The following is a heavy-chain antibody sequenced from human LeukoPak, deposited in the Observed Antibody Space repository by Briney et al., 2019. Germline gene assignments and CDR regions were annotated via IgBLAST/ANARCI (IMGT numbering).Heavy chain of an antibody. CDR1: GGSINSYY. Sequence: SETLSLTCTVSGGSINSYYWSWVRQSPGQGLEWIGYIYDSGSTYYNPSLKSRVTISVDTSKNQFSLKLSSVTAADTAVYYCARRVVGAILDYWGQGTLVTVSS. CDR2: IYDSGST. J-gene: IGHJ4*02. CDR3: ARRVVGAILDY. D-gene: IGHD1-26*01. V-gene: IGHV4-59*08.